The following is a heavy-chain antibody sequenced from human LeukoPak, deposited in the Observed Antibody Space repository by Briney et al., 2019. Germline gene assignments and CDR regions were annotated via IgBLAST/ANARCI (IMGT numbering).Heavy chain of an antibody. CDR1: GYTFTGYY. CDR3: VFAKRNWRIFDY. V-gene: IGHV1-2*02. Sequence: ASVKVSCKASGYTFTGYYMHWVRQAPGQGLEWMGWINPNSGGTNYAQKFQGRVTMTRDTSSSTAYMELSRLRSDDTAVYYCVFAKRNWRIFDYWGQGTLVTVSS. CDR2: INPNSGGT. D-gene: IGHD1-14*01. J-gene: IGHJ4*02.